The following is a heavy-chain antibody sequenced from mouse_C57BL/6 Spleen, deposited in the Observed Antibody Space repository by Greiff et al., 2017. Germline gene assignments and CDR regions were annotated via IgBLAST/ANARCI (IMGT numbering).Heavy chain of an antibody. Sequence: QVQLQQPGAELVMPGASVKLSCKASGYTFTSYWMHWVKQRPGQGLEWIGEIDPSDSYTNYNQKFKGKSTLAVDKSSRTAYMQLSSLTSEDSAVYYCTRSRPLDYWGQGTTLTVSS. CDR2: IDPSDSYT. CDR3: TRSRPLDY. J-gene: IGHJ2*01. V-gene: IGHV1-69*01. CDR1: GYTFTSYW.